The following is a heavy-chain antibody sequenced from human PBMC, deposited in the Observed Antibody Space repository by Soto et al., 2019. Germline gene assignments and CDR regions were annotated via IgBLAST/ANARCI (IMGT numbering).Heavy chain of an antibody. CDR3: ARIRGKMYYYDSSGSWFDP. CDR2: IYYSGST. CDR1: GGSISSYY. D-gene: IGHD3-22*01. Sequence: PSETLSLTCTVSGGSISSYYWSWIRQPPGKGLEWIGYIYYSGSTNYNPSLKSRVTISVDTSKNQFSLKLSSVTAADTAVFYFARIRGKMYYYDSSGSWFDPWGQGTLVTVSS. V-gene: IGHV4-59*01. J-gene: IGHJ5*02.